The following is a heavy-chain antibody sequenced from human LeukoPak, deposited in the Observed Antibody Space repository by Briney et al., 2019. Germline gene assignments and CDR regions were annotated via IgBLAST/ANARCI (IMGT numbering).Heavy chain of an antibody. CDR2: IYHSGST. CDR3: ARGYYALDY. CDR1: GGSISSGGYS. V-gene: IGHV4-30-2*01. D-gene: IGHD2/OR15-2a*01. J-gene: IGHJ4*02. Sequence: SSETLSLTCAVSGGSISSGGYSWSWIRQPPGKGLEWIGYIYHSGSTYYNPSLKSRVTISVDTSKNQFSPKLSSVTAADTAVYYCARGYYALDYWGQGTLVTVSS.